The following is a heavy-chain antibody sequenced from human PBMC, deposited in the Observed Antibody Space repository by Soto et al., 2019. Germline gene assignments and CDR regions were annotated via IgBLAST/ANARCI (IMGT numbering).Heavy chain of an antibody. Sequence: SETLSLTCTVSGGSVSSGSYYWSWIRQPPGKGLEWIGYIYYSGSTNYNPSLKSRVTISVDTSKNQFSLKLSSVTAADTAVYYCARALLLRLGELSVRRTDYGMDVWGQGTTVTVS. CDR3: ARALLLRLGELSVRRTDYGMDV. V-gene: IGHV4-61*01. CDR1: GGSVSSGSYY. J-gene: IGHJ6*02. D-gene: IGHD3-16*02. CDR2: IYYSGST.